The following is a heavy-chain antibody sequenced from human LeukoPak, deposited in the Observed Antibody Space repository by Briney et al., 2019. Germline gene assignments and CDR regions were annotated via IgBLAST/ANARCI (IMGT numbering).Heavy chain of an antibody. D-gene: IGHD5-24*01. J-gene: IGHJ4*02. Sequence: SETLFLTCTVSGGSISSYYWSWIRQPPGKGLEWIGYIYYSGSTNYNPSLKSRVTISVDTSKNQFSLKLSSVTAADTAVYYCARDDGHWGQGTLVTVSS. CDR3: ARDDGH. CDR1: GGSISSYY. CDR2: IYYSGST. V-gene: IGHV4-59*01.